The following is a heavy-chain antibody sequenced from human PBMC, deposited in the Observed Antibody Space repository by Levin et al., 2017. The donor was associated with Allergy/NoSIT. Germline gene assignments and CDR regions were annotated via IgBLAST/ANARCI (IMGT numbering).Heavy chain of an antibody. CDR2: IDQSGRT. J-gene: IGHJ4*02. V-gene: IGHV4-34*01. D-gene: IGHD3-10*01. Sequence: SETLSLTCAVYDGSFSGYFWTWIRQPPGKGLEWIGEIDQSGRTAYKPSLNSRVTISMDTSKNQFSLKLSFVTAADTAVYYCARQVPCTPSSCDYFDSWGQGTLVTVSS. CDR1: DGSFSGYF. CDR3: ARQVPCTPSSCDYFDS.